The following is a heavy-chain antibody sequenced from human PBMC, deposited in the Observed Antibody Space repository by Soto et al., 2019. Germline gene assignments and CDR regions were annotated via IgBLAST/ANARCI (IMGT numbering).Heavy chain of an antibody. V-gene: IGHV4-31*03. CDR3: ARAAVVVAATGVYYMDV. J-gene: IGHJ6*03. D-gene: IGHD2-15*01. CDR2: IYYSGST. Sequence: SETLSLTCTVSGGSISSGGYYWSWIRQHPGKGLEWIGYIYYSGSTYYNPSLKSRVTISVDTSKNQFSLKLSSVTAADTAVYYCARAAVVVAATGVYYMDVWGKGTTVTVSS. CDR1: GGSISSGGYY.